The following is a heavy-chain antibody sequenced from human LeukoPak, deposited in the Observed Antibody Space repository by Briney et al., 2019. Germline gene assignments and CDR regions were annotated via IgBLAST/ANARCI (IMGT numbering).Heavy chain of an antibody. J-gene: IGHJ4*02. CDR3: AKDLGELVG. CDR1: GFTFSSYG. V-gene: IGHV3-30*02. Sequence: GGSLRLSCAASGFTFSSYGMHWVRQAPGKGLEWVAVIWYDGSNKYYADSVKGRFTISRDNSKNTLYLQMNSLRAEDTAVYYCAKDLGELVGWGQGTLVTVSS. D-gene: IGHD3-10*01. CDR2: IWYDGSNK.